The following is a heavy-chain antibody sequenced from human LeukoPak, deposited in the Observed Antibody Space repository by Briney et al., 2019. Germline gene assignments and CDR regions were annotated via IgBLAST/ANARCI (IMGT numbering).Heavy chain of an antibody. CDR2: TYYRSKWYN. V-gene: IGHV6-1*01. Sequence: SQTLSLTCAISGDSVSSNSTAWNWIRQSPSRGFEWLGRTYYRSKWYNDYALSVKSRVTINPDTSKNQFSLQLNSVTPEDTAVYYCAREYSSSGLAFDYWGQGTLVTVSS. D-gene: IGHD6-19*01. J-gene: IGHJ4*02. CDR1: GDSVSSNSTA. CDR3: AREYSSSGLAFDY.